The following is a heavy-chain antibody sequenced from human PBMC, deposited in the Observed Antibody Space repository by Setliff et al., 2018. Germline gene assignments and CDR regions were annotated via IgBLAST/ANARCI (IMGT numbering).Heavy chain of an antibody. CDR1: GFTFSNHG. CDR2: IWYDGDNK. Sequence: GGSLRLSCVASGFTFSNHGMLWVRQAPGEGLEWVALIWYDGDNKYYADSVLGRFTISRDNIKNTAFLQMNSLRADDTAMYYCVASPSNKNGHFEYWGQGTLVTVSS. CDR3: VASPSNKNGHFEY. J-gene: IGHJ4*02. V-gene: IGHV3-30*02.